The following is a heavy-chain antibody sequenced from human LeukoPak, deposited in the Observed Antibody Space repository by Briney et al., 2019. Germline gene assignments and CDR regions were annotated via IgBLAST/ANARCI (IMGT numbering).Heavy chain of an antibody. CDR3: ARTVYRGYSYGPIDY. J-gene: IGHJ4*02. CDR2: ISSSSSYT. Sequence: PGGSLRLSCAASGFTFSDYYMSWIRQAPGKGLEWVSYISSSSSYTNYADSVKGRFTISRDNAKNSLYLQMSSLRAEDTAEYYCARTVYRGYSYGPIDYWGQGTLVTVSS. V-gene: IGHV3-11*06. D-gene: IGHD5-18*01. CDR1: GFTFSDYY.